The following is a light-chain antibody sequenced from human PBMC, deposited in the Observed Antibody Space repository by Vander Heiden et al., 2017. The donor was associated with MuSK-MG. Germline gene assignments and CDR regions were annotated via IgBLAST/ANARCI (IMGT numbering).Light chain of an antibody. CDR2: WAS. CDR1: QSVLYSSNNMNY. Sequence: DIVMTQSPDSLAVSLGERATINCKSSQSVLYSSNNMNYLAWYQQKPGQPPKLLIYWASTRESGVPDRFSGSGSGTDFTLTISSLQAEDVAVYYCQQDDTTPRTFGPGTKVEIK. CDR3: QQDDTTPRT. V-gene: IGKV4-1*01. J-gene: IGKJ1*01.